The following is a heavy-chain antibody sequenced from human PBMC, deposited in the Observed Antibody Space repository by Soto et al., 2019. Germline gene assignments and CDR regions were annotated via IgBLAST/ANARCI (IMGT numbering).Heavy chain of an antibody. CDR2: IYPGDSDT. J-gene: IGHJ6*02. D-gene: IGHD4-4*01. Sequence: GESLKISCKGSRYSFTSYWIGWLRQIPGKDLEWMWIIYPGDSDTTYSPSFHVQVTIHSDTSISTSSLLWSSLKAPGTAMYYCARHSNYAGNAHCYYYYGRDVWGQGTTVTVS. CDR3: ARHSNYAGNAHCYYYYGRDV. V-gene: IGHV5-51*01. CDR1: RYSFTSYW.